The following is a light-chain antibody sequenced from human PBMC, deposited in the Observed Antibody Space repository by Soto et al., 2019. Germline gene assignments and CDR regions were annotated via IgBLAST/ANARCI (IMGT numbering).Light chain of an antibody. CDR1: SSDVGGYNY. V-gene: IGLV2-14*01. J-gene: IGLJ2*01. Sequence: QSDLTQPASVSGSPGQSITISCTGTSSDVGGYNYVSWYQQHPGKAPKLMIYEVSNRPSGVSNRFSGYKSGNTASLTISGLQAEDDADYYCSSYTSSSPVVFGGGTKLTVL. CDR3: SSYTSSSPVV. CDR2: EVS.